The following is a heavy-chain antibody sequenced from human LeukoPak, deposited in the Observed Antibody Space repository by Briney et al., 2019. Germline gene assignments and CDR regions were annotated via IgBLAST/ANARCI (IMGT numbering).Heavy chain of an antibody. J-gene: IGHJ4*02. V-gene: IGHV3-23*01. CDR3: AKHGAYYYHSSGYKGN. Sequence: GGSLRLSCAASGFTFSSYAMSWVRQAPGKGLGWVSAISGSGGSTDYADPVKGRFTISRDNSNNTLYLQMNSVRAEDTAVYYCAKHGAYYYHSSGYKGNWGQGTLVTVSS. CDR2: ISGSGGST. D-gene: IGHD3-22*01. CDR1: GFTFSSYA.